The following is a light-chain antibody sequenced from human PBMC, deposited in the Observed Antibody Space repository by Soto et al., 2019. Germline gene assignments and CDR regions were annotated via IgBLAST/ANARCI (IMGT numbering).Light chain of an antibody. CDR1: QSVRSN. CDR3: QHYNNWPLT. Sequence: EIVLTPSPGTPSLSPGEKATPSWRASQSVRSNLAWYQQKPGQAPRLLIYGASTRATGIPARFSGSGSGTEFTLTISSLQSEDFAIYYCQHYNNWPLTFGGGTKVDIK. J-gene: IGKJ4*01. V-gene: IGKV3-15*01. CDR2: GAS.